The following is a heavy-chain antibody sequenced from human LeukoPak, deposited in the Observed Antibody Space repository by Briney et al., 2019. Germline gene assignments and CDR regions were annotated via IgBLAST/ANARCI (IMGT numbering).Heavy chain of an antibody. J-gene: IGHJ4*02. CDR3: AREAAVAGRGGFDY. V-gene: IGHV4-59*01. CDR1: GGSISSYY. Sequence: SETLSLTCTVSGGSISSYYRSWIRQPPGKGLEWIGYIYYSGSTNYNPSLKSRVTISVDKSKNQFSLKLSSVAAADTAVYYCAREAAVAGRGGFDYWGQGTLVTVSS. D-gene: IGHD6-19*01. CDR2: IYYSGST.